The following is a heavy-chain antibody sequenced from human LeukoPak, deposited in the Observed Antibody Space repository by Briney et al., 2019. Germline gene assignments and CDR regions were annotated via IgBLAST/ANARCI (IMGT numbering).Heavy chain of an antibody. CDR3: ARGGRRDGYNWDY. CDR2: IHYSGST. J-gene: IGHJ4*02. V-gene: IGHV4-39*07. D-gene: IGHD5-24*01. Sequence: SETLSLTCTVSGGSISSSSYYWGWIRQPPGKGLEWIGSIHYSGSTYYNPSLKSRVTISVDTSKNQFSLKLSSVTAADTAVYYCARGGRRDGYNWDYWGQGTLVTVSS. CDR1: GGSISSSSYY.